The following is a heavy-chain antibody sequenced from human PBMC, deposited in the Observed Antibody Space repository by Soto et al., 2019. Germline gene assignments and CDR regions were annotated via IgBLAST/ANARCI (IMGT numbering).Heavy chain of an antibody. J-gene: IGHJ5*02. Sequence: SETLSLTCTVSGGSISSSSYYWGWIRQPPGKGLEWIGSIYYSGSTYYNPSLKSRVTISVDTSKNQLSLKLSSVTAADTAVYYCARELGYDYIWGSYRFNLFDPWGQGTLVTVSS. CDR2: IYYSGST. CDR3: ARELGYDYIWGSYRFNLFDP. V-gene: IGHV4-39*01. D-gene: IGHD3-16*02. CDR1: GGSISSSSYY.